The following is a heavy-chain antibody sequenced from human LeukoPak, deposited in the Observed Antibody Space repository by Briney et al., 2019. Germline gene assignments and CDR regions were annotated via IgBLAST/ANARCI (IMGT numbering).Heavy chain of an antibody. J-gene: IGHJ5*02. CDR2: ISSSSSYI. V-gene: IGHV3-21*01. D-gene: IGHD6-13*01. CDR3: ARGGIASEFDP. Sequence: GGSLRLSCAASGFTFGSYSMNWVRQAPGKGLEWVSSISSSSSYIYYADSVKGRFTISRDNAKNSLYLQMNSLRAEDTAVYYCARGGIASEFDPWGQGTLVTVSS. CDR1: GFTFGSYS.